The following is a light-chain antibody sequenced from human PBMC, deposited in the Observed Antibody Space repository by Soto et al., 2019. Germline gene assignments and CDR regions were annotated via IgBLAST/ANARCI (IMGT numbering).Light chain of an antibody. CDR2: GAS. V-gene: IGKV3D-15*01. CDR1: QSVSSN. J-gene: IGKJ1*01. Sequence: EIVMTQSPATLSVSPGERATLSCRASQSVSSNLAWYQQKPGQAPRLLIYGASTRATGIPVRFSGSGSGRQFTLTISSLQSEDFALYYCHQYNDGPAGTFGQGTKVDI. CDR3: HQYNDGPAGT.